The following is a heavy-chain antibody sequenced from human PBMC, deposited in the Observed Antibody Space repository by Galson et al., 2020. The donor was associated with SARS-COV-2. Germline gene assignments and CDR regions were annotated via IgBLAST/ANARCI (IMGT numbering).Heavy chain of an antibody. J-gene: IGHJ4*02. D-gene: IGHD2-15*01. Sequence: SETLSLTCAVSGGSISSSNWWSWVRQSPGKGLDWIGEIYHTGSTNYNPSLKSQVTISVDKSKNQFSLKLNSVTAADTAVYYCARGVWQWWYFDYWGQGTLVTVSS. CDR2: IYHTGST. V-gene: IGHV4-4*02. CDR3: ARGVWQWWYFDY. CDR1: GGSISSSNW.